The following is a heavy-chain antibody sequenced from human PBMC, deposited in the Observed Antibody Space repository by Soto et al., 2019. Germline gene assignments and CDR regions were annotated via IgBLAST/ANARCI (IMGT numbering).Heavy chain of an antibody. CDR1: GFTFSSYA. V-gene: IGHV3-23*01. CDR2: ISGSGGST. D-gene: IGHD3-22*01. J-gene: IGHJ4*02. CDR3: AKGFYDSSGYLDY. Sequence: GGSLRLSCAASGFTFSSYAMSWVRQAPGKGLEWFSAISGSGGSTYYADSVKGRFTISRDNSKNTLYLQMNSLRAEDTAVYYCAKGFYDSSGYLDYWGQGTMVTVSS.